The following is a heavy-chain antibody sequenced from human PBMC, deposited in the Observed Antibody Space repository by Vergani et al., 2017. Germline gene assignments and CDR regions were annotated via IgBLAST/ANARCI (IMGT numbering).Heavy chain of an antibody. D-gene: IGHD3-10*01. CDR3: GGGGHGSENGGALQL. V-gene: IGHV5-51*01. J-gene: IGHJ3*01. CDR1: GYIFSNFW. Sequence: EKQLVQSGSETKKPGESLKISCQAFGYIFSNFWIGWVRQRPGRGLEWMGIIYPGDSEVKSNPTFRGQVIFSVDTSVNTAYLQWRSLQASDNATYFCGGGGHGSENGGALQLWGQGTNITVSS. CDR2: IYPGDSEV.